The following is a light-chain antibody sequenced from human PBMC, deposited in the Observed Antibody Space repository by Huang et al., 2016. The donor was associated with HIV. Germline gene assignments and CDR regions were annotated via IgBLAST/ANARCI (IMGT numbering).Light chain of an antibody. Sequence: DIQMTQSPSSLSASVGDRVTITCRASQSISRYLNWYQHKPGKAPELLIYASASLQSVCPSRFSGSVSGTDFSLTISGLQPEDYATYYCQQGYSTPTFGQGTKVEMK. CDR2: ASA. CDR1: QSISRY. V-gene: IGKV1-39*01. CDR3: QQGYSTPT. J-gene: IGKJ1*01.